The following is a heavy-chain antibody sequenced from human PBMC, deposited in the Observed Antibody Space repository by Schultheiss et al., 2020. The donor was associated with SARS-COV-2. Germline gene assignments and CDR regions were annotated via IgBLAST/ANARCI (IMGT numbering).Heavy chain of an antibody. D-gene: IGHD5-18*01. Sequence: GGSLRLSCAASGFTFSSYSMNWVRQAPGKGLEWVAVISYDGSKKYYVDSVKGRFTMSRDNAKNTLYLQMNSLRAEDTAVYYCARDRTAMTDSWGQGTLVTVSS. CDR3: ARDRTAMTDS. CDR1: GFTFSSYS. V-gene: IGHV3-30*03. J-gene: IGHJ5*01. CDR2: ISYDGSKK.